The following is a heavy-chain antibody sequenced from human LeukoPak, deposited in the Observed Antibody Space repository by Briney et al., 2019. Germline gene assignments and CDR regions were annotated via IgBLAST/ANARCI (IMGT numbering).Heavy chain of an antibody. CDR2: IYHRGNT. V-gene: IGHV4-4*02. J-gene: IGHJ4*02. CDR3: ASPLGGFDY. Sequence: SGTLSLTCAVSGGSILTTNWWSWVRQPPGKGLEWIGEIYHRGNTNYNPSLKSRVTISVDTSKNQFSLKLTSVTAADTAVYYCASPLGGFDYWGQGTLVTVSS. D-gene: IGHD3-16*01. CDR1: GGSILTTNW.